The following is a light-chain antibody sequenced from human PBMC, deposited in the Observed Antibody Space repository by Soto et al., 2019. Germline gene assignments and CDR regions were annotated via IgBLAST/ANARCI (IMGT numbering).Light chain of an antibody. CDR1: QGVRSD. Sequence: EIAMTQSPDTLSVSPGDRATLSCRASQGVRSDLAWYQQKAGQSPRLLIYGASTRAAGTPARFSGSGSGTEFTLTISSLQSEDFAVYYCQQYIRWPLTFGGGTKVDSK. J-gene: IGKJ4*01. CDR3: QQYIRWPLT. V-gene: IGKV3-15*01. CDR2: GAS.